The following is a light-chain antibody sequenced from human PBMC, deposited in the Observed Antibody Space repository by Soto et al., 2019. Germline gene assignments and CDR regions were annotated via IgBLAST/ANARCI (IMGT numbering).Light chain of an antibody. CDR3: QSYDSSLSGSV. CDR2: GNS. V-gene: IGLV1-40*01. Sequence: QSVLTQPPSVSGAPGQRVTISCTGISSNIGAGYDVHWYQQLPGTAPKLLIYGNSHRPSGVPDRFSGSKSGTSASLAITGLQAEDEADYYCQSYDSSLSGSVFGGGTKLTVL. J-gene: IGLJ3*02. CDR1: SSNIGAGYD.